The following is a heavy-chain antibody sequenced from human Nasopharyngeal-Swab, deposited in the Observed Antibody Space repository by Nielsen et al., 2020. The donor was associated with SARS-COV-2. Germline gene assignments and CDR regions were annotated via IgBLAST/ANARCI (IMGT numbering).Heavy chain of an antibody. CDR1: GGSISSYY. Sequence: SETLSLTCTVSGGSISSYYWSWIRQPPGKGLEWIGYIYYSGSTNYNPSLKSRVTISVDTSKNQFSPKLSSVTAADTAVYYCATMVQGASLDYWGQGTLVTVSS. CDR3: ATMVQGASLDY. CDR2: IYYSGST. J-gene: IGHJ4*02. D-gene: IGHD3-10*01. V-gene: IGHV4-59*01.